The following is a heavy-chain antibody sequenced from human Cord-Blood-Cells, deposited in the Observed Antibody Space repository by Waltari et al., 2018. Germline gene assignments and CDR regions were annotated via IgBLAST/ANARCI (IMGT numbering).Heavy chain of an antibody. J-gene: IGHJ4*02. CDR1: GFPSSSHS. V-gene: IGHV3-48*02. D-gene: IGHD2-2*01. CDR3: ARDQDCSSTSCYDY. Sequence: EVQLVESGGGLVQPGGSLSLSCAASGFPSSSHSMNWVRRAPGKGLEWVSYISSSSSTIYYADSVKGRFTISRDNAKNSLYLQMNSLRDEDTAVYYCARDQDCSSTSCYDYWGQGTLVTVSS. CDR2: ISSSSSTI.